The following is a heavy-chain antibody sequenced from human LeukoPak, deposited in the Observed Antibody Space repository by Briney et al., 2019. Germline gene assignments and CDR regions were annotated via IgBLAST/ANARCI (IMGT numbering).Heavy chain of an antibody. J-gene: IGHJ4*02. CDR3: ARKQGDY. CDR1: GDSITSYY. D-gene: IGHD1/OR15-1a*01. V-gene: IGHV4-59*01. Sequence: SETLSLTCTVSGDSITSYYWTWIRQPPGKGLEWIGYIYYSGSTNYNPSLKSRVTISVDTSKNQLSLRLSSVTAADTAVYYCARKQGDYWGQGTLVTVSS. CDR2: IYYSGST.